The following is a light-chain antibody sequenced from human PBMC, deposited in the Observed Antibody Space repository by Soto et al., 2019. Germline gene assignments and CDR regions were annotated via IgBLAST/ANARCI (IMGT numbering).Light chain of an antibody. CDR1: QRVSSSY. J-gene: IGKJ2*01. V-gene: IGKV3-20*01. CDR2: GAS. Sequence: EIVLTQSPGTLSLSPGERATLSCRASQRVSSSYLAWYQQKPGQAPRLLIYGASSRATGIPDRFSGSGSGIAFTLTISRLEPEDSAVYYCQQYGSSPPYTFGQGTTLQIK. CDR3: QQYGSSPPYT.